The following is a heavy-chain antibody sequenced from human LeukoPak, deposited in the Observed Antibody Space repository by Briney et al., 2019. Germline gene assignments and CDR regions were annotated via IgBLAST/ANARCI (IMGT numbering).Heavy chain of an antibody. Sequence: SETLSLTCTVSGGSISSGDYYWSWIRQPPGKGLEWIGYIYYSGSTYYNPSLKSRVTISVDTSKNQFSLKLSSVTAADTAVYYCARQRITMIVYAFDIWGQGTMVTVSS. CDR1: GGSISSGDYY. D-gene: IGHD3-22*01. CDR2: IYYSGST. CDR3: ARQRITMIVYAFDI. J-gene: IGHJ3*02. V-gene: IGHV4-30-4*01.